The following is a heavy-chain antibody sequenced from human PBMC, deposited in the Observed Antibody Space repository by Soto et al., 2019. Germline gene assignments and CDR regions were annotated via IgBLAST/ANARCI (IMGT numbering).Heavy chain of an antibody. V-gene: IGHV4-4*02. CDR2: ISHSGTT. CDR3: AKILAGAWNALDI. Sequence: SETLSLTCAVSSASISDIPWCSWVRQPPGKGLEWIGEISHSGTTYYNPSLKSRVTISLDRSKNQFSLNLNSVTAADTAIYYCAKILAGAWNALDIWGQGTMVTVSS. D-gene: IGHD2-15*01. J-gene: IGHJ3*02. CDR1: SASISDIPW.